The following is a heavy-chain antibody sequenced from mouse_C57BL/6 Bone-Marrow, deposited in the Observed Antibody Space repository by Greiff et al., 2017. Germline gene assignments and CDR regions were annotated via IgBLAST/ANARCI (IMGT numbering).Heavy chain of an antibody. CDR2: FYPGSGSI. CDR3: ARHEEGGGYDGYYWAWFAY. D-gene: IGHD2-3*01. V-gene: IGHV1-62-2*01. Sequence: VKLVESGAELVKPGASVKLSCKASGYTFTEYTIHWVKQRSGQGLEWIGWFYPGSGSIKYNEKFKDKATLTADKSSSTVYMALSRLTSEDSAVXFCARHEEGGGYDGYYWAWFAYWGQGTLVTVSA. J-gene: IGHJ3*01. CDR1: GYTFTEYT.